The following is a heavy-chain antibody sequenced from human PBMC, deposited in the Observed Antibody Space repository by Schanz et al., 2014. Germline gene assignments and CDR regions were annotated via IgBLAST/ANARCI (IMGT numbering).Heavy chain of an antibody. CDR1: GFSFTTYA. V-gene: IGHV3-23*01. CDR3: ANNWNLDY. J-gene: IGHJ4*02. CDR2: ISSGGGST. D-gene: IGHD1-20*01. Sequence: EVQLLESGGGLVQPGGSLRLSCASSGFSFTTYAMSWVRQAPGKGLEWVSSISSGGGSTYYADSVKGRFTISRDKSKNTLYLQMNSLRAEDTAVYYCANNWNLDYWGQGTLVTVSS.